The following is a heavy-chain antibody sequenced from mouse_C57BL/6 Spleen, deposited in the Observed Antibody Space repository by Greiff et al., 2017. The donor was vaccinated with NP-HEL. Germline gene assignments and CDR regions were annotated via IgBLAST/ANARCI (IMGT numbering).Heavy chain of an antibody. CDR2: IYPGSGST. CDR1: GYTFTSYW. CDR3: ARDWDAGAMDY. V-gene: IGHV1-55*01. Sequence: QVHVKQPGAELVKPGASVKMSCKASGYTFTSYWITWVKQRPGQGLEWIGDIYPGSGSTNYNEKFKSKATLTVDTSSSTAYMQLSSLTSEDSAVYYGARDWDAGAMDYWGQGTSVTVSS. J-gene: IGHJ4*01. D-gene: IGHD4-1*01.